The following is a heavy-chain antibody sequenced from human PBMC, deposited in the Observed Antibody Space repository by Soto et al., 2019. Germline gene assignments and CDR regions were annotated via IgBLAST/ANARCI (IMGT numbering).Heavy chain of an antibody. CDR1: GGSISSGGYS. CDR3: ARASGYYNWNYVDY. J-gene: IGHJ4*02. D-gene: IGHD1-20*01. CDR2: IYHSGST. Sequence: NPSETLSLTCAVSGGSISSGGYSWSWIRQPPGKGLEWIGYIYHSGSTYYNPSLKSRVTISVDRSKNQFSLKLSSVTAADTAVYYCARASGYYNWNYVDYWGQGTLVTVSS. V-gene: IGHV4-30-2*01.